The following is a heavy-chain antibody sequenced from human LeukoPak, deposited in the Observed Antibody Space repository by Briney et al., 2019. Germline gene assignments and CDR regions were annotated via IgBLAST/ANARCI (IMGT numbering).Heavy chain of an antibody. V-gene: IGHV3-11*01. CDR3: ASTRDYYDSSGYYRDDY. D-gene: IGHD3-22*01. Sequence: GGSLRPSCAASGFTFSDYYMSWIRQAPGKGLEWVSYISSSGSTIYYADSVKGRFTISRDNAKNSLYLQMNSLRAEDTAVYYCASTRDYYDSSGYYRDDYWGQGTLVTVSS. CDR2: ISSSGSTI. CDR1: GFTFSDYY. J-gene: IGHJ4*02.